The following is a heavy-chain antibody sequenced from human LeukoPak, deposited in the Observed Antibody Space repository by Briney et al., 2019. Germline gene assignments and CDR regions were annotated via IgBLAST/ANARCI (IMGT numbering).Heavy chain of an antibody. V-gene: IGHV4-38-2*01. D-gene: IGHD3-22*01. CDR3: ARHSGYYYDSSGYYYPHYWYFDL. CDR1: GYSISSGCY. J-gene: IGHJ2*01. CDR2: IYHSGRT. Sequence: PSETLSLTCAVSGYSISSGCYWGWIRQPPGKGLEWIGSIYHSGRTYYNPSLKSRVTISVDTSKNQFSLKLSSVTAADTAVYYCARHSGYYYDSSGYYYPHYWYFDLWGRGTLVTVSS.